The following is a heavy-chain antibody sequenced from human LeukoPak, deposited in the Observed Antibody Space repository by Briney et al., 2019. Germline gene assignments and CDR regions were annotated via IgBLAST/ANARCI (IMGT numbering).Heavy chain of an antibody. CDR2: MNPNSGNT. V-gene: IGHV1-8*01. J-gene: IGHJ4*02. Sequence: GASVKVSCKASGYTFTSYDINWVRQATGQGLEWMGWMNPNSGNTGYAQKFQGRVTMTRDTSTSTVYMELSSLRSEDTAVYYCARDWLDGSGSGGDYWGQGTLVTVSS. D-gene: IGHD3-10*01. CDR1: GYTFTSYD. CDR3: ARDWLDGSGSGGDY.